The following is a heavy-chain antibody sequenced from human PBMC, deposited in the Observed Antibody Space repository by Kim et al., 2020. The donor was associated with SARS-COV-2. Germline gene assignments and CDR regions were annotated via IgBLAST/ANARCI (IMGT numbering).Heavy chain of an antibody. CDR3: ARHLSHYYYGMDV. Sequence: YNPSLKSRGTISVDTSKNQFSLKLSSVTAADTAVYYCARHLSHYYYGMDVWGQGTTVTVSS. J-gene: IGHJ6*02. V-gene: IGHV4-39*01.